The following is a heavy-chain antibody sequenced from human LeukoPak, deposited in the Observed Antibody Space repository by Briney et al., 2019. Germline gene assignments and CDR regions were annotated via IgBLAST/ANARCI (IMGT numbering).Heavy chain of an antibody. J-gene: IGHJ6*03. CDR2: ISSSSSYI. CDR3: ARDGGQLLRRYYYYYMDA. D-gene: IGHD2-2*01. V-gene: IGHV3-21*01. CDR1: GFTFSSYS. Sequence: GGSLRLSCAASGFTFSSYSMNWVRQAPGKGLEWVSSISSSSSYIYYADSVKDRFTISRDDAKNSLYLQMNSLRAEDTAVYYCARDGGQLLRRYYYYYMDAWGKGTTVTVSS.